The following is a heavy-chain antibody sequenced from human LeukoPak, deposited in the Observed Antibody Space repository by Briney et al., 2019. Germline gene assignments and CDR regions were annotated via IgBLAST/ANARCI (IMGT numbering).Heavy chain of an antibody. CDR1: GGTFSSYA. Sequence: SVKVSCKASGGTFSSYAISWVRQAPGQGLEWMGGIIPILGIAKYAQKFQGRVTITADKYTSTAYMELSSLRSEDTAVYYCARDPLGRSRGWYDYWGQGTLVTVSS. CDR2: IIPILGIA. V-gene: IGHV1-69*10. D-gene: IGHD6-19*01. J-gene: IGHJ4*02. CDR3: ARDPLGRSRGWYDY.